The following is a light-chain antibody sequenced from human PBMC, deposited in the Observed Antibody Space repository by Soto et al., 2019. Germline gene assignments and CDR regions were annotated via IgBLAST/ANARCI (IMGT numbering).Light chain of an antibody. Sequence: DIQMTQSPSSLSASVGDRVTITCRARQDISNYLAWYQQRPRKVPKLLIYAASTLQSGVPSRFSGSGSGTDFTLTISSLQPEDVATYYCQKYDIAPRTFGGGTKVEIK. V-gene: IGKV1-27*01. CDR3: QKYDIAPRT. CDR2: AAS. CDR1: QDISNY. J-gene: IGKJ4*01.